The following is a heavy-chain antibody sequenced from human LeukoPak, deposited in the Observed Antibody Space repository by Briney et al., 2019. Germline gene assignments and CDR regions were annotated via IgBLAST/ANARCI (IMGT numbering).Heavy chain of an antibody. CDR2: IYPDDSDT. D-gene: IGHD3-22*01. CDR1: GYSFTSYW. CDR3: ARLEVDYYDSSGYYEGYFDY. Sequence: GESLKISCKGSGYSFTSYWIGWVRQMPGKGLEWMGIIYPDDSDTRYSPSFQGQVTISADKSISTAYLQWSSLKASDTAMYYCARLEVDYYDSSGYYEGYFDYWGQGTLVTVSS. J-gene: IGHJ4*02. V-gene: IGHV5-51*01.